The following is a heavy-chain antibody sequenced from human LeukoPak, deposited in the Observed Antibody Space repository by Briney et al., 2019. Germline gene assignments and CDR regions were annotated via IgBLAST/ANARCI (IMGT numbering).Heavy chain of an antibody. J-gene: IGHJ4*02. CDR2: IKQDGSEK. D-gene: IGHD4-17*01. CDR1: GFTFSSYW. V-gene: IGHV3-7*01. Sequence: GGSLRLSRAASGFTFSSYWMSWVRQAPGKGLEWVANIKQDGSEKYYVDSVKGRFTISRDNAKNSLYLQMNSLRGEDTAVYYCARAGRLQYGDYVAFDYWGQGTLVTVSS. CDR3: ARAGRLQYGDYVAFDY.